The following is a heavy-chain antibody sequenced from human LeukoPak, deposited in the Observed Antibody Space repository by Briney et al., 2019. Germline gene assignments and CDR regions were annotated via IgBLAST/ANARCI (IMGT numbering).Heavy chain of an antibody. D-gene: IGHD1-26*01. J-gene: IGHJ4*02. CDR1: GYTFTTYD. CDR2: ISAYNGNT. V-gene: IGHV1-18*01. CDR3: ARISIVRATYFDS. Sequence: ASVKVSCKTSGYTFTTYDISWVRQAPGQGLEWMGWISAYNGNTNYAQKFQGRVTMTTDTSTGTAYMELRSLRSADTAVYFCARISIVRATYFDSWGQGTLVTVSS.